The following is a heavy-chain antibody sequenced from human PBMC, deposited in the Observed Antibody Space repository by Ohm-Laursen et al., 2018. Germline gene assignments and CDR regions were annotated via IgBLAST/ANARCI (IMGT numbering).Heavy chain of an antibody. D-gene: IGHD4-23*01. CDR1: GGSISSGGYY. V-gene: IGHV4-31*01. CDR3: ARVDYGGNPLWAFDI. Sequence: TLSLTCTVSGGSISSGGYYWSWIRQHPGKGLEWIGYIYYSGSTYYNPSLKSLVTISVDTSKNQFSLKLSSVTAADTAVYYCARVDYGGNPLWAFDIWGQGTMVTVSS. CDR2: IYYSGST. J-gene: IGHJ3*02.